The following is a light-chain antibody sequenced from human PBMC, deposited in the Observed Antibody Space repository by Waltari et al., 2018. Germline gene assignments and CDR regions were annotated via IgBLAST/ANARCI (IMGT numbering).Light chain of an antibody. Sequence: DIVMTQSPDSLAMYLGESATINCKSSKSVLYSSNNKNYLAWYQQKPGQPPKLLIYWASTRESGVPDRFSGSGSGTDFTLTISSLQAEDVAVYYCQQYYSTPPTFGGGTKVEIK. V-gene: IGKV4-1*01. CDR1: KSVLYSSNNKNY. J-gene: IGKJ4*01. CDR2: WAS. CDR3: QQYYSTPPT.